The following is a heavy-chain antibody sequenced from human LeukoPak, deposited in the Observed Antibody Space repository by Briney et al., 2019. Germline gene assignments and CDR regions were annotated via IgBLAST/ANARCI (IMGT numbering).Heavy chain of an antibody. J-gene: IGHJ4*02. CDR2: IKTDGSIT. Sequence: GGSLRLSCAASGFSFSVYWMHWVRQAPGKGPVWVSRIKTDGSITDYADFVKGRFTIPRDNAKNTLYLQMNSLRAEDTAVYYCAKFKALRLGELSLFDYWGQGTLVTVSS. CDR3: AKFKALRLGELSLFDY. D-gene: IGHD3-16*02. V-gene: IGHV3-74*01. CDR1: GFSFSVYW.